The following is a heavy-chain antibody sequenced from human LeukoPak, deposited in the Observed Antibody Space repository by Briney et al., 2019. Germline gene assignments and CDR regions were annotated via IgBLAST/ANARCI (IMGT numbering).Heavy chain of an antibody. CDR2: IKEDGSEK. CDR1: GFTFSNYW. D-gene: IGHD5-24*01. V-gene: IGHV3-7*05. J-gene: IGHJ5*02. CDR3: ARASKPWLQLT. Sequence: GGSLRLSCAPSGFTFSNYWMIWVRQAQGKGLEWVGNIKEDGSEKRYADSVRARFTISRDNAQTSIYLQMNSLRAEDTAVYYCARASKPWLQLTWGQGTLVTVSS.